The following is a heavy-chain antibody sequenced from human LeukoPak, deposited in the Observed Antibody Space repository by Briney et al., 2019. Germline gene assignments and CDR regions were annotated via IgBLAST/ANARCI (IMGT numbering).Heavy chain of an antibody. J-gene: IGHJ4*02. CDR3: ASSHSTRYYFDY. V-gene: IGHV4-34*01. CDR2: INHSGST. Sequence: KPSETLSLTCAVYGGSFSGYYWSWIRQPPGKGLEWIGEINHSGSTNYNPSLKGRVTISVDTSKNQFSLKLSSVTAADTAVYYCASSHSTRYYFDYWGQGTLVTVSS. CDR1: GGSFSGYY. D-gene: IGHD6-13*01.